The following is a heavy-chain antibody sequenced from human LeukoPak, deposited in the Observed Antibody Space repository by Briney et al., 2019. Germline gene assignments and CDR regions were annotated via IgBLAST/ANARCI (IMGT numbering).Heavy chain of an antibody. J-gene: IGHJ4*02. CDR1: GGSISSYY. Sequence: PSETLSLTCTVSGGSISSYYWSWIRQPPGKGLEWIGYIYYSGSTNYNPSLKSRVTISVDTSKNQFSLKLSSVTAADTAVYYCARQIVVVPAAEYYFDYWGQGTLVTVSS. CDR2: IYYSGST. CDR3: ARQIVVVPAAEYYFDY. V-gene: IGHV4-59*01. D-gene: IGHD2-2*01.